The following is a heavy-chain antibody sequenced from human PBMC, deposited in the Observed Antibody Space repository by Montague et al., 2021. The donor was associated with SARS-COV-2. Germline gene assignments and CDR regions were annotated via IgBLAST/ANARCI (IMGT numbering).Heavy chain of an antibody. D-gene: IGHD3-10*01. CDR3: ASEVDCGSGLNHQAFGTVDY. Sequence: TLSLTCTVSGGSISSGSYYWSWIRQPPGKGLEWIGYIYYSGSTYYNPSLKSRVTISVDTSKNQFSLRLSSVTAADTAVYYCASEVDCGSGLNHQAFGTVDYWGQGTLVTVSS. J-gene: IGHJ4*02. V-gene: IGHV4-31*03. CDR2: IYYSGST. CDR1: GGSISSGSYY.